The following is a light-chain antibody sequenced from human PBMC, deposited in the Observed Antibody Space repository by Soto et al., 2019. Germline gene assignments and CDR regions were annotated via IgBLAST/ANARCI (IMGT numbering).Light chain of an antibody. CDR1: SGHSSYA. Sequence: QPVLTQSPSASASLGAPVKLTCTLSSGHSSYAIAWHQQQPEKGPRYLMRVNSDGRHIKGDGIPDRFSGSSSGAERYLTISSLQSEDEADYYCQTWGTGTVVFGGGTKLTVL. V-gene: IGLV4-69*01. J-gene: IGLJ2*01. CDR2: VNSDGRH. CDR3: QTWGTGTVV.